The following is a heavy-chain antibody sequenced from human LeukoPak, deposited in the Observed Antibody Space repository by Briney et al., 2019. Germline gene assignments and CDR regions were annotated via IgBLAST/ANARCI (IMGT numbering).Heavy chain of an antibody. CDR2: INPSGGST. V-gene: IGHV1-46*01. J-gene: IGHJ6*03. Sequence: ASVKVSCKASGYTFTSYYMHWVRQAPGQGLEWMGIINPSGGSTSYAQRFQGRVTMTRDMSTSTVYMELSSLRSEDTAVYYCARASYGSGSYFLYYYYMDVWGKGTTVTISS. D-gene: IGHD3-10*01. CDR3: ARASYGSGSYFLYYYYMDV. CDR1: GYTFTSYY.